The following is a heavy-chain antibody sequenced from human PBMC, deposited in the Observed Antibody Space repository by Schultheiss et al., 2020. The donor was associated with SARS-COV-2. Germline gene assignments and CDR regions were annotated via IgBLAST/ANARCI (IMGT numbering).Heavy chain of an antibody. D-gene: IGHD6-19*01. CDR1: GGSISSGSYY. J-gene: IGHJ4*02. V-gene: IGHV4-61*02. Sequence: SETLSLTCTVSGGSISSGSYYWSWIRQPAGKGLEWIGRIYTSGSTNYNPSLKSRVTISVDKSKNQFSLKLSSVTAADTAVYYCARRKEVAGHVDYWGQGTLVTVSS. CDR3: ARRKEVAGHVDY. CDR2: IYTSGST.